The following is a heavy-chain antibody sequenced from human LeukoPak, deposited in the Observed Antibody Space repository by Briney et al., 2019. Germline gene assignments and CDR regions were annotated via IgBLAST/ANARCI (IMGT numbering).Heavy chain of an antibody. CDR1: GGSIISDNY. D-gene: IGHD3-3*01. CDR3: ARMGRDGVADV. CDR2: IYTSGST. Sequence: PSETLSLTCTVSGGSIISDNYWSWIRQPAGQGLEWIGRIYTSGSTNYNPSLKSRVTISVDTSKNQFSLKLSSVTAADTAVYYCARMGRDGVADVWGKGTTVTVSS. J-gene: IGHJ6*04. V-gene: IGHV4-61*02.